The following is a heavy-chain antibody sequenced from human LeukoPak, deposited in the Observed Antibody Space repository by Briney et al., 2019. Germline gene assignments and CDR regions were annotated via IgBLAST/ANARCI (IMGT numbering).Heavy chain of an antibody. CDR2: INPSGGST. Sequence: ASVKVSCRASGYTFASYYMHWVRQAPGQGLEWMGNINPSGGSTTYAQKFQGRVTMTRDTSTSTVYMELSSLRSEDTAVYYCARDSTPTYYSGTYYFEYWGQGTLVTVSS. CDR3: ARDSTPTYYSGTYYFEY. CDR1: GYTFASYY. V-gene: IGHV1-46*01. D-gene: IGHD1-26*01. J-gene: IGHJ4*02.